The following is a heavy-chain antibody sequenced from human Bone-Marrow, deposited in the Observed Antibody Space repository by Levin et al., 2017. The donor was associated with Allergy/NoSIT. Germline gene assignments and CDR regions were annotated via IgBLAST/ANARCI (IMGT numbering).Heavy chain of an antibody. J-gene: IGHJ6*02. CDR2: VSAYSGNT. V-gene: IGHV1-18*01. CDR1: GYTFTTYG. CDR3: ARGHFPDYWYGMDV. D-gene: IGHD5-12*01. Sequence: ASVKVSCKASGYTFTTYGLTWVRQAPGQGLEWMGWVSAYSGNTNYALNLQDRVTMTTDTATNTAYMELTSLRSDDTAIYYCARGHFPDYWYGMDVWGQGTTVVVAS.